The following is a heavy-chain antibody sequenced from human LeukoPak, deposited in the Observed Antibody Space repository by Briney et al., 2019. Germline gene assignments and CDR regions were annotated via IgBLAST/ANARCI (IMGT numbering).Heavy chain of an antibody. CDR1: GASISGYY. Sequence: SETLSLTCTVSGASISGYYWNWIRQPPGKGLEWIGYMSYSGSTNYNPSLKSRVTISVDTSKNQFSLKLSSVTAADTAVYYCARDLEATYYYDSSGYYYSGLGIWGQGTMVTVSS. CDR2: MSYSGST. D-gene: IGHD3-22*01. J-gene: IGHJ3*02. V-gene: IGHV4-59*01. CDR3: ARDLEATYYYDSSGYYYSGLGI.